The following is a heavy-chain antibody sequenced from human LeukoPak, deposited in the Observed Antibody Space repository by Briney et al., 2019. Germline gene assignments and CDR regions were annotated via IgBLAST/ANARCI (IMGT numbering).Heavy chain of an antibody. Sequence: GGSLGLSCAASGFIFSSYPMSWVRQAPGKGLEWVSAISGTAENTYYADSVKGRFSISRDNSRNTGHLQMNSLSPEDTAVYYCANQRGGFWGQGTLVTVSS. D-gene: IGHD3-10*01. J-gene: IGHJ4*02. CDR1: GFIFSSYP. V-gene: IGHV3-23*01. CDR3: ANQRGGF. CDR2: ISGTAENT.